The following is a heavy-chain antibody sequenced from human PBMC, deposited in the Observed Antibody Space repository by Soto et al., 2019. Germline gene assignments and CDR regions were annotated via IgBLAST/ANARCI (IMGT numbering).Heavy chain of an antibody. D-gene: IGHD2-2*01. J-gene: IGHJ4*02. V-gene: IGHV3-21*01. CDR1: GFTFSSYS. CDR3: ARDLPAATNYYFDY. Sequence: GGSLRLSCAASGFTFSSYSMNWVRQAPGKGLEWVSSISSSSSYIYYADSVKGRFTISRDNAKNSLYLQMNSLRAEDTAVYYCARDLPAATNYYFDYWGQGTLVTVSS. CDR2: ISSSSSYI.